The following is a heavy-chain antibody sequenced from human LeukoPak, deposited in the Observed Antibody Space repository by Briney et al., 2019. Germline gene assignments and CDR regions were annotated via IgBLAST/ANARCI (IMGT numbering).Heavy chain of an antibody. V-gene: IGHV1-18*01. D-gene: IGHD6-19*01. CDR3: ARDDSLSLLGIVVAEDAFDI. J-gene: IGHJ3*02. CDR2: ISAYNGNT. CDR1: GYTFTSYG. Sequence: ASVKVSCKASGYTFTSYGISWVRQAPGQGLEWMGWISAYNGNTNYAQKLQGRVTMTTDTSTSTAYMELRSLRSDDTAVYYCARDDSLSLLGIVVAEDAFDIWGQGTMVTVSS.